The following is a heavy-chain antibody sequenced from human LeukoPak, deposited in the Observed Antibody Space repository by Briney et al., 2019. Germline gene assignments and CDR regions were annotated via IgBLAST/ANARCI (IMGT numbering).Heavy chain of an antibody. CDR3: ARVRVFAKLSVVRPREVNCFDP. D-gene: IGHD2-21*01. CDR2: ISSSSTTI. CDR1: GFIFSSYS. Sequence: GGSLRLSCAASGFIFSSYSMKWVRQAPGKGLEWVSYISSSSTTIYYADSVKGRFTISRDNSKNTLYLQMNNLRAEDTAVYYCARVRVFAKLSVVRPREVNCFDPWGQGTLVTVSS. J-gene: IGHJ5*02. V-gene: IGHV3-48*01.